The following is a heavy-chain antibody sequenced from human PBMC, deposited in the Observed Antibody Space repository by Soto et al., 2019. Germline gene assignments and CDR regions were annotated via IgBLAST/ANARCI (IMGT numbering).Heavy chain of an antibody. V-gene: IGHV3-30*18. Sequence: GGSLRLSCAASGFTFSSYGMHWVRQAPGKGLEWVAVISYDGSNKYYADSVKGRFTISIDNSKNTLYLQMNSLRAEDTAVYYCAKDHYDFWSGYHLRFDYWGQGTLVTVSS. CDR1: GFTFSSYG. D-gene: IGHD3-3*01. CDR3: AKDHYDFWSGYHLRFDY. CDR2: ISYDGSNK. J-gene: IGHJ4*02.